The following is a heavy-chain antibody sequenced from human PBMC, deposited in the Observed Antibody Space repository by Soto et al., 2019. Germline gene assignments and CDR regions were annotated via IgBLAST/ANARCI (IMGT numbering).Heavy chain of an antibody. CDR1: GFSFSAYW. V-gene: IGHV3-74*01. CDR3: ARDGSGWSFDY. D-gene: IGHD6-19*01. CDR2: ISSDGSTT. J-gene: IGHJ4*02. Sequence: EVQLVESWGGLVQPGGSLRLSCVASGFSFSAYWMYWVRQAPGKGLVWVSRISSDGSTTYYADSVKGRFTISRDNAENTLYLQMNSLRAEDTAVYYRARDGSGWSFDYWGQGTLATVSS.